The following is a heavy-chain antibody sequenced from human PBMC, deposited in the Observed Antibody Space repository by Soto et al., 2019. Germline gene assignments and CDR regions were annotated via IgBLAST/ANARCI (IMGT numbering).Heavy chain of an antibody. CDR2: LRTKAYSYAT. D-gene: IGHD2-21*01. CDR3: VTSRDDTEMVIVAH. J-gene: IGHJ4*02. CDR1: GLKFTRSA. V-gene: IGHV3-73*02. Sequence: EVRLVESGGGLVQPGGSLRVSCVASGLKFTRSAIHWVRQTSGRGLEWIGRLRTKAYSYATDYEVSVKGRFTVSSDDSKRTAFLQMSGLKTDETAISFCVTSRDDTEMVIVAHWGQSTAIIVSS.